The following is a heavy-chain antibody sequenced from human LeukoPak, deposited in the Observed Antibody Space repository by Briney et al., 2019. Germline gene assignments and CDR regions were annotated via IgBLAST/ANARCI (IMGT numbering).Heavy chain of an antibody. D-gene: IGHD3-22*01. CDR2: ISWNSGSI. Sequence: GGSLRLSCAASGFTFDDYAMPWVRQAPGKGLEWVSGISWNSGSIGYADSVKGRFAISRDNAKNSLYLQMNSLRAEDTALYYCAKDISTEITMIGYWGQGTLVTVSS. CDR3: AKDISTEITMIGY. CDR1: GFTFDDYA. V-gene: IGHV3-9*01. J-gene: IGHJ4*02.